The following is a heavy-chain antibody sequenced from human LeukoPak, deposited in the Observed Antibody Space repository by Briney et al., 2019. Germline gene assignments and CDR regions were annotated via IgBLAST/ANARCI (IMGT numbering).Heavy chain of an antibody. V-gene: IGHV3-23*01. D-gene: IGHD3-22*01. J-gene: IGHJ4*02. Sequence: GGSLRLSCGASGFTFSSYAMSWVRQAPGKGLEWVSAISGSGGSTYYADSVKGRFTISRDNSKNTLYLQMNSLRAEDTAVYYCARDSTYYYDSSGYYPRGQGTLVTVSS. CDR1: GFTFSSYA. CDR3: ARDSTYYYDSSGYYP. CDR2: ISGSGGST.